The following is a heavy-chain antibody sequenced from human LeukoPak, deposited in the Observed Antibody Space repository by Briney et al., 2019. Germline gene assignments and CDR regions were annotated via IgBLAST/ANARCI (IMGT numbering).Heavy chain of an antibody. Sequence: GGSLRLSCAASGFTFSSYSMNWVRQAPGKGLEWVSSISTSSSYTYYADSVKGRFTFSRDNARNSLYLQMNSLRAEDTAVYYFARDLGNTVTTYVDYWGQGTLVTVSS. J-gene: IGHJ4*02. V-gene: IGHV3-21*01. CDR2: ISTSSSYT. CDR1: GFTFSSYS. D-gene: IGHD4-17*01. CDR3: ARDLGNTVTTYVDY.